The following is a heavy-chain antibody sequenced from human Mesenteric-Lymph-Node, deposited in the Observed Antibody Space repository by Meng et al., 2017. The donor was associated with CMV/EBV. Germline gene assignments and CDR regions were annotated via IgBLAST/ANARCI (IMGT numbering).Heavy chain of an antibody. CDR3: AKIGSSAAIGYAFDI. Sequence: GGSLRLSCAASGFTFSDYWMHWVRQAPGKGLVWVSAISGSGGSTYYADSVKGRFTISRDNSKNTLYLQMNSLRAEDTAVYYCAKIGSSAAIGYAFDIWGQGTMVTVSS. D-gene: IGHD2-2*01. CDR2: ISGSGGST. J-gene: IGHJ3*02. CDR1: GFTFSDYW. V-gene: IGHV3-23*01.